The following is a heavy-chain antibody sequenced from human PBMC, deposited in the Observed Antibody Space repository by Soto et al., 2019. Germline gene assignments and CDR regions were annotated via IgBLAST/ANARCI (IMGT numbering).Heavy chain of an antibody. D-gene: IGHD2-15*01. Sequence: EVQLVQSGAEVKKSGDFLKISCKASGYTFSDYWLGWVRLLPGKGLELMGIIYPGDSNIRYSPSFQGQVTISADKSTNTAYLQWSSLKASDTGIYYCARLYVVGSPWGFTPWGQGTRVTVS. CDR1: GYTFSDYW. J-gene: IGHJ5*02. CDR3: ARLYVVGSPWGFTP. CDR2: IYPGDSNI. V-gene: IGHV5-51*01.